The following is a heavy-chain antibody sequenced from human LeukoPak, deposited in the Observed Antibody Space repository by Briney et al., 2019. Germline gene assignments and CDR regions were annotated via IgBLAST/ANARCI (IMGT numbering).Heavy chain of an antibody. CDR3: AKDQYGSGSYHTD. Sequence: GGSLRLSCAVSGFTFDDYAMHWVRQAPGKGLEWVSGISWNSGSIGYADSVKGRFTISRDNAKNSLYLQMNSLRAEDTALYYCAKDQYGSGSYHTDWGQGTLVTVSS. D-gene: IGHD3-10*01. V-gene: IGHV3-9*01. CDR2: ISWNSGSI. J-gene: IGHJ4*02. CDR1: GFTFDDYA.